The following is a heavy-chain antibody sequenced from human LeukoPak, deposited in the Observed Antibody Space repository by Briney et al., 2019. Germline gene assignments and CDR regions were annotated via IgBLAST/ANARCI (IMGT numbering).Heavy chain of an antibody. D-gene: IGHD2-15*01. CDR3: ARDQRNSGASDY. Sequence: GGSLRLSCAASGFTVSSNYMNWVRQAPGKGLEWVSVISGSGDDIYYADSVKGRFTISRDNSKNTLYLQMNSLRDEDAAVYFCARDQRNSGASDYWGQGTLVTVPS. J-gene: IGHJ4*02. CDR1: GFTVSSNY. CDR2: ISGSGDDI. V-gene: IGHV3-23*01.